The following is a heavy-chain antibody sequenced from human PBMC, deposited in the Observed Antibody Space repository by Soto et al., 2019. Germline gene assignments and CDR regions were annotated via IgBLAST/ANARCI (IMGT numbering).Heavy chain of an antibody. V-gene: IGHV3-30-3*01. CDR1: GFTVTGYS. CDR2: ISYDGTYK. J-gene: IGHJ5*02. D-gene: IGHD1-7*01. Sequence: QEQVVESGGGVVQPGRSLRLSCAASGFTVTGYSMNWVRQAPGKGLEWVARISYDGTYKDYADSVKGRFSISRDYSNNPLYLQMNSLTTEDTAVYYCLRCWGTVVGYNLGYNWFYPWGQGTLVIGSS. CDR3: LRCWGTVVGYNLGYNWFYP.